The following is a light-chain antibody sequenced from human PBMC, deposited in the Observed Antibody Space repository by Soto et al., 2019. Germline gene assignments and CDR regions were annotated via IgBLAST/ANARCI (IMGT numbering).Light chain of an antibody. J-gene: IGKJ2*01. CDR2: DAS. CDR1: QSISSW. CDR3: QQYMAYPYA. Sequence: DIQMTQSPSTLSASVVDRVTITCLASQSISSWLAWYQQKPGKAPKLLIYDASTLESGVPSRFSGSGFGAESTLTISSLQPDDFATYYCQQYMAYPYAFGQGTKVDIK. V-gene: IGKV1-5*01.